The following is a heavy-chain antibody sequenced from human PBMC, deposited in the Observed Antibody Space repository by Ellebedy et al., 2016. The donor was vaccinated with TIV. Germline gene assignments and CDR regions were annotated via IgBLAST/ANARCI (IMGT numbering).Heavy chain of an antibody. V-gene: IGHV4-39*01. CDR2: VYYSGSP. D-gene: IGHD2-21*02. CDR1: GFSFSSHV. Sequence: MPGGSLRLSCAASGFSFSSHVMSWVRQPPGKGLEYIGSVYYSGSPYYNPSFKSRVTLSADTSKNQFSLNLRTVTAADTAVYYCARTDPWQPIDDWGQGILVSVSS. CDR3: ARTDPWQPIDD. J-gene: IGHJ4*02.